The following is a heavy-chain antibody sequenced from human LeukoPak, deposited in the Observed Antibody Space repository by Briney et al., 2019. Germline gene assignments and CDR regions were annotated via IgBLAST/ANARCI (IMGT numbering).Heavy chain of an antibody. J-gene: IGHJ4*02. Sequence: GSLRLSCAASGFTFSTYSMNWVRQPPGKGLEWIGEINHSGSTNYNPSLKSRVTISVDTSKNQFSLKLSSVTAADTAVYYCARGPGYYDSSGLAQFDYWGQGTLVTVSS. V-gene: IGHV4-34*01. CDR1: GFTFSTYS. CDR3: ARGPGYYDSSGLAQFDY. D-gene: IGHD3-22*01. CDR2: INHSGST.